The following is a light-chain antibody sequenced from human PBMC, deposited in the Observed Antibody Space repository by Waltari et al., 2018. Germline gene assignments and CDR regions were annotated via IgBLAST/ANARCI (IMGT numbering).Light chain of an antibody. Sequence: QSVLTQPPSASGTPGQRVIISCSGSSSTIGSNTVHWYQHLPGTAPQRLISTHYQRPSGVPYLVSASKSGTSAALTISGLQSVDEADCYCAAWDNNGHVVFGGGTKVTIL. J-gene: IGLJ2*01. CDR2: THY. CDR1: SSTIGSNT. V-gene: IGLV1-44*01. CDR3: AAWDNNGHVV.